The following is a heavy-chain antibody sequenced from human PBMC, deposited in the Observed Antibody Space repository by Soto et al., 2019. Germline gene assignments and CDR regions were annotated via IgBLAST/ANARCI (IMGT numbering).Heavy chain of an antibody. D-gene: IGHD3-10*01. J-gene: IGHJ6*03. Sequence: EVQLVESGGGLIQPGGSLRLSCAASGFTFSSYWMHWVRHAPGKGLVWVSRINSDGSYTTYADSVKGRFTISRDNAKNTLYLQMNSLRAEDTAVYYCASKNSGYMDVWGKGTTVTVSS. CDR2: INSDGSYT. CDR3: ASKNSGYMDV. V-gene: IGHV3-74*01. CDR1: GFTFSSYW.